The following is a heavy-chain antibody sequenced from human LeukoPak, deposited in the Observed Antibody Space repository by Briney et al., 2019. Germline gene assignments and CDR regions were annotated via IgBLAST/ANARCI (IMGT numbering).Heavy chain of an antibody. CDR3: ARGQYTSSWFSSRD. Sequence: GRSLRLSCAASGFTFSSYAMHWVRQAPGKGLEWVAVISYDGSNKYYADSVKGRFTISRDNAKLYLQMNSLRAEDTAVYYCARGQYTSSWFSSRDWGQGTLVTVSS. V-gene: IGHV3-30-3*01. CDR1: GFTFSSYA. J-gene: IGHJ4*02. CDR2: ISYDGSNK. D-gene: IGHD6-13*01.